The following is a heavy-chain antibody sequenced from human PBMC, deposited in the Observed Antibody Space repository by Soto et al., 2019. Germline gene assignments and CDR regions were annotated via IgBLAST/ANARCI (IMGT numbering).Heavy chain of an antibody. CDR2: ISWNSGSI. J-gene: IGHJ6*02. CDR3: AKDMQFDSSGYYNYYYYYGMDV. CDR1: GFTFDDYA. V-gene: IGHV3-9*01. D-gene: IGHD3-22*01. Sequence: PGGSLRLSCAASGFTFDDYAMHWVRQAPGKGLEWVSGISWNSGSIGYADSVKGRFTISRDNAKNSLYLQMNSLRAEDTAVYYCAKDMQFDSSGYYNYYYYYGMDVWGQGTTVTVSS.